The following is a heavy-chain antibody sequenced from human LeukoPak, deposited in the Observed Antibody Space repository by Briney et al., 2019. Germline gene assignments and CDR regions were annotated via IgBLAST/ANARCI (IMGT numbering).Heavy chain of an antibody. V-gene: IGHV4-4*02. CDR3: ARDPQNDSSGYYFDY. J-gene: IGHJ4*02. CDR2: IYHSGST. Sequence: PSETLSPTCAVSGGSISSSNWWSWVRQPPGKGLEWIGEIYHSGSTNYNPSLKSRVTISVDKSKNQFSLKLSSVTAADTAVYYCARDPQNDSSGYYFDYWGQGTLVTVSS. CDR1: GGSISSSNW. D-gene: IGHD3-22*01.